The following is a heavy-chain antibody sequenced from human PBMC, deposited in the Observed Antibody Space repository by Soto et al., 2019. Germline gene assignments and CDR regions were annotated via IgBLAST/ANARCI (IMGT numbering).Heavy chain of an antibody. V-gene: IGHV3-15*07. CDR1: GFTFSYAW. J-gene: IGHJ6*02. CDR3: TTGRITPDV. CDR2: IKSKTDGETS. Sequence: QLVESGGDLVKPGGSLRLSCAASGFTFSYAWMNWVRQAPGKGLEWVGRIKSKTDGETSDYAAPVKGRFTISRDDSKDTLYLQMNSLKIEDTAVYYCTTGRITPDVCGQGTTVTVSS. D-gene: IGHD1-20*01.